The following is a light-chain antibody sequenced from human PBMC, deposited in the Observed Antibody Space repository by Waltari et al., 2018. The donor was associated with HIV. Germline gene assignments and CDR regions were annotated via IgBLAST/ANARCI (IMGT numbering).Light chain of an antibody. CDR2: EVT. V-gene: IGLV2-8*01. J-gene: IGLJ2*01. Sequence: QSALTQPPSASGSPGQCVTLSCTGTNSDIGTYDYVSWYQQHPGKAPKLVISEVTKRPPGVSVGFSGSKSGNTAFLTVSGLQAEDEADYYCSSFANRDGFYVLFGGGTRLTVL. CDR3: SSFANRDGFYVL. CDR1: NSDIGTYDY.